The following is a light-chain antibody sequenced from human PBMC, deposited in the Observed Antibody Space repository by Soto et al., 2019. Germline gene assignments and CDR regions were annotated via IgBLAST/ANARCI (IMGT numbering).Light chain of an antibody. Sequence: QSVLTQPPSASGSPGQSGTIACTGNSIDVGGYSYVSWYQQHPGKAPKLMIYEVSKRPSEVPDRFSGSKSGNTASLTVSGLKAEDEADYYCNSYAGSNNWVFGGGTMVTV. V-gene: IGLV2-8*01. CDR1: SIDVGGYSY. J-gene: IGLJ2*01. CDR2: EVS. CDR3: NSYAGSNNWV.